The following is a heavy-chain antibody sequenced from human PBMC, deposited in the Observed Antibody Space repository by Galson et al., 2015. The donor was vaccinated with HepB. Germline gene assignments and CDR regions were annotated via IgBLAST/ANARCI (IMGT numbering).Heavy chain of an antibody. CDR2: IYSDGST. Sequence: SLRLSCAASGFTVSSNYMSWVRQAPGKGLEWVSIIYSDGSTYYADSVKGRFTISRDNSKNTLYLQMNSLRAEDTAVYYCARTARAGVTGYAFDIWGQGTMVTVSS. V-gene: IGHV3-53*01. D-gene: IGHD3-3*01. CDR3: ARTARAGVTGYAFDI. CDR1: GFTVSSNY. J-gene: IGHJ3*02.